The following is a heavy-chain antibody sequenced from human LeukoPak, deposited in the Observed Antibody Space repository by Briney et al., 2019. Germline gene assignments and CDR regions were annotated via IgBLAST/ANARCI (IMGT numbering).Heavy chain of an antibody. J-gene: IGHJ6*03. CDR2: IYYSGGT. CDR1: GGSISSYY. V-gene: IGHV4-59*01. D-gene: IGHD4-11*01. Sequence: SETLSLTCTVSGGSISSYYWSWIRQPPGKGLEWIGYIYYSGGTNYNPSLKSRVTISVDTSKNQFSLKLSSVTAADTAVYYSATDYSNYGRDYYYMDVWGKGTTVTVSS. CDR3: ATDYSNYGRDYYYMDV.